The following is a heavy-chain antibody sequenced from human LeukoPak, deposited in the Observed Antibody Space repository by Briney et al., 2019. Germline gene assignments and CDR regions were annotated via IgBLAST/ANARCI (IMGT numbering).Heavy chain of an antibody. CDR2: IYSSGST. J-gene: IGHJ6*03. D-gene: IGHD3-10*01. CDR3: ASVRRGFGESSKYYSYYYMDV. Sequence: SETLSLTCTVSGGSISKSRYYWAWLRQPPGKGLEWIGSIYSSGSTYYNPSLKSRVTISVDTSKNQLSRKLSAVTAADTAVYYWASVRRGFGESSKYYSYYYMDVWGNGTTVPIS. V-gene: IGHV4-39*01. CDR1: GGSISKSRYY.